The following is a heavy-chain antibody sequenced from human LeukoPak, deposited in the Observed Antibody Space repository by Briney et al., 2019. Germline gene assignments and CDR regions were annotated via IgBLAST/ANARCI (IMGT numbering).Heavy chain of an antibody. CDR3: AVLTVVTASPRAFDI. D-gene: IGHD2-21*02. CDR1: GFTFSSYG. J-gene: IGHJ3*02. Sequence: GGSLRLSCAASGFTFSSYGMNWVRQAPGKGLEWVSSISSSSSYIYYADSVKGRFTISRDNAKNSLYLQMNSLRADDTAVYYCAVLTVVTASPRAFDIWGQGTMVTVSS. CDR2: ISSSSSYI. V-gene: IGHV3-21*01.